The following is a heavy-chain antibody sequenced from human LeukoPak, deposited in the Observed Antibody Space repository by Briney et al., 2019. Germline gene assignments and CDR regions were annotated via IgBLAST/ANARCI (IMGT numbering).Heavy chain of an antibody. V-gene: IGHV1-8*01. CDR3: ASPRYCSSTSCYYYYGMDV. CDR1: GYTFTSYD. D-gene: IGHD2-2*01. J-gene: IGHJ6*02. CDR2: MNPNSGNT. Sequence: ASVKVSCRASGYTFTSYDINWVRQATGQGLEWMGWMNPNSGNTGYAQKFQGRVTMTRNTSISTAYMELSSLRSEGTAVYYCASPRYCSSTSCYYYYGMDVWGQGTTVTVSS.